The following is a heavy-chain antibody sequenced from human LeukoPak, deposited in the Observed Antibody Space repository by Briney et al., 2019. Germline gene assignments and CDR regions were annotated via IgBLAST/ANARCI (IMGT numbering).Heavy chain of an antibody. CDR1: GGSITSGDYY. V-gene: IGHV4-30-4*01. CDR3: ARDPVGYGSDFDY. J-gene: IGHJ4*02. Sequence: PSETLSLTCTVSGGSITSGDYYWSWIRQPPGKGLEWIAYIYHSGSAYYNPSLKSRVTISVDTSKNQFSLKLSSVTAADTAVYYCARDPVGYGSDFDYWAREPWSPSPQ. CDR2: IYHSGSA. D-gene: IGHD3-10*01.